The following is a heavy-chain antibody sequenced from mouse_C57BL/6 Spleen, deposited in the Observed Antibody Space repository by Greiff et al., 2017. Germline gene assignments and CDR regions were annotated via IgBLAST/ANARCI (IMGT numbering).Heavy chain of an antibody. CDR2: IYPGDGDT. Sequence: VQLQQSGPELVKPGASVKISCKASGYAFSSSWMNWVKQRPGKGLEWIGRIYPGDGDTNYNGKFKGKATLTADKSSSTAYMQLSSRTSEDSAVYFCARVGEGAYWGQGTLVTVSA. V-gene: IGHV1-82*01. J-gene: IGHJ3*01. CDR1: GYAFSSSW. CDR3: ARVGEGAY.